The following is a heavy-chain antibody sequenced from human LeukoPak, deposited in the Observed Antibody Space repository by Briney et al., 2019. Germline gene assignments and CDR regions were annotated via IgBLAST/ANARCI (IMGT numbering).Heavy chain of an antibody. CDR1: GYTFTDYY. CDR2: INPRDGGT. D-gene: IGHD2-15*01. CDR3: AREGNGLLSKDLDY. J-gene: IGHJ4*02. Sequence: ASVKVSCKGSGYTFTDYYLHWVRQAPGQGLGWVGYINPRDGGTSSPPNFRGRVTMTTDASSSTVYMELSRLTSDDTAIYYWAREGNGLLSKDLDYWGQGTLVTVSS. V-gene: IGHV1-2*02.